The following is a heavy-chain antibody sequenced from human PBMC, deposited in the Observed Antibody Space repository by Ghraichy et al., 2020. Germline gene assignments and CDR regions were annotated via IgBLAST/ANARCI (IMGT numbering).Heavy chain of an antibody. J-gene: IGHJ4*02. CDR2: IWYDGSNK. CDR1: GFTFSSYG. V-gene: IGHV3-33*01. D-gene: IGHD5-18*01. Sequence: GESLNISCAASGFTFSSYGMHWVRQAPGKGLEWVAVIWYDGSNKYYADSVKGRFTISRDNSKNTLYLQMNSLRAEDTAVYYCARDGVLYSYGYFDYWGQGPLVTVSS. CDR3: ARDGVLYSYGYFDY.